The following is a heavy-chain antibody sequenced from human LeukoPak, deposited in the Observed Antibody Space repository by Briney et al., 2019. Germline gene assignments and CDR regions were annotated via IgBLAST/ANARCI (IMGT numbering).Heavy chain of an antibody. V-gene: IGHV3-30-3*01. J-gene: IGHJ4*02. D-gene: IGHD3-10*01. CDR3: ARVGYYASGPFSYFDY. Sequence: GGSLRLSCAASGFIFSSYRMNWVRQAPGKGLEWVAVISYDGSNEYYADSVKGRFTISRDNSKNTLYLQMNSLSVEDTAVYYYARVGYYASGPFSYFDYWGQGTLVTVSS. CDR2: ISYDGSNE. CDR1: GFIFSSYR.